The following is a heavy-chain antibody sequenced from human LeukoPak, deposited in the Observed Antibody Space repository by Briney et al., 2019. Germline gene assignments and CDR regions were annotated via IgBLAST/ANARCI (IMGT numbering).Heavy chain of an antibody. V-gene: IGHV5-51*01. Sequence: GESLKISCKGSGYSFTNYWIGWVRQMPGKGLEWMGGIYPGDSDTRYSPSFQGQVTISADKSISTAYLQWSSLKASDTARFYCARLREDGGNSIYPYYFDYWGQGTLVTVSS. CDR2: IYPGDSDT. CDR3: ARLREDGGNSIYPYYFDY. J-gene: IGHJ4*02. CDR1: GYSFTNYW. D-gene: IGHD4-23*01.